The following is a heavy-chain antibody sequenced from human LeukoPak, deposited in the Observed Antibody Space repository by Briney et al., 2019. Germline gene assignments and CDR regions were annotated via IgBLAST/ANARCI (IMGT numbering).Heavy chain of an antibody. V-gene: IGHV3-23*01. D-gene: IGHD6-19*01. CDR3: AKGQRLLTKGPSDY. CDR1: GFTFSTSA. CDR2: ISGSGGST. Sequence: GGSLRLSCAASGFTFSTSAMNWARQAPGKGLEWISGISGSGGSTYYADSVKGRFTISRDNSKSTLYLQMNSLRAEDTALYYCAKGQRLLTKGPSDYWGQGTLVTVSS. J-gene: IGHJ4*02.